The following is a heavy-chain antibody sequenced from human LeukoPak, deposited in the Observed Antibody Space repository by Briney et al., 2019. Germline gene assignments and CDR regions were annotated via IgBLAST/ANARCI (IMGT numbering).Heavy chain of an antibody. CDR1: GGSISSYY. D-gene: IGHD3-22*01. CDR3: ARVEYYYDSSGYYFLYFQH. Sequence: SETLSLTCTVSGGSISSYYWSWIRQPPGKGLEWIGYICYSGSTNYNPSLKSRVTISVDTSKNQFSLKLSSVTAADTAVYYCARVEYYYDSSGYYFLYFQHWGQGTLVTVSS. J-gene: IGHJ1*01. CDR2: ICYSGST. V-gene: IGHV4-59*01.